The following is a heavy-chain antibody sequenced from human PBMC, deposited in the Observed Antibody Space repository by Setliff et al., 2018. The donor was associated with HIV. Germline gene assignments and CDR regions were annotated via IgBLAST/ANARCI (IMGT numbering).Heavy chain of an antibody. CDR3: ARTRYSYGYFYYMDV. V-gene: IGHV4-31*03. Sequence: SETLSLTCTVSGGSISSVGYYWSWIRQHPGKGLEWIGYIYYTGSTHDNPSLKSRVTISVDTSKNRLSLKLRSVTAADTAVYYCARTRYSYGYFYYMDVWGKGTTVTVSS. CDR2: IYYTGST. CDR1: GGSISSVGYY. J-gene: IGHJ6*03. D-gene: IGHD5-18*01.